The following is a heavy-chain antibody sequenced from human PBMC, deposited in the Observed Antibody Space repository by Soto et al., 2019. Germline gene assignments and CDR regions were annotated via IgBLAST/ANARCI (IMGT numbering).Heavy chain of an antibody. CDR2: IYYSGST. V-gene: IGHV4-31*03. J-gene: IGHJ6*02. CDR3: ARQALPSYYYYYGMDV. Sequence: PSETLSLTCTVSGGSISSGGYYWSWIRQHPGEGLEWIGYIYYSGSTYYNPSLKSRVTISVDTSKNQFSLKLSSVTAADTAVYYCARQALPSYYYYYGMDVWGQGTTVTVSS. CDR1: GGSISSGGYY.